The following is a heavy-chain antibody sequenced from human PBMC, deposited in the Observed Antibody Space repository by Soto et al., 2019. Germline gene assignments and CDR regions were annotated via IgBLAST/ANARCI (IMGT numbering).Heavy chain of an antibody. D-gene: IGHD4-17*01. CDR2: IKQDGSEK. V-gene: IGHV3-7*01. CDR1: GFTFSSYW. J-gene: IGHJ4*02. CDR3: ARDSDYGGNFAYFDY. Sequence: GGSLSLSCAASGFTFSSYWMSWVRQAPGKGLEWVANIKQDGSEKYYVDSVKGRFTISRDNAKNSLYLQMNSLRAEDTAVYYCARDSDYGGNFAYFDYWGQGTLVTVSS.